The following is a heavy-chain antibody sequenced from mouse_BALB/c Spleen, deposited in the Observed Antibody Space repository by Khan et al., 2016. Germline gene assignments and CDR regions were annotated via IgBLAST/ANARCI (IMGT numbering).Heavy chain of an antibody. V-gene: IGHV4-1*02. D-gene: IGHD3-1*01. CDR1: GFDFSRYW. J-gene: IGHJ3*01. Sequence: EVKLLESGGGLVQPGGSLKLSCAASGFDFSRYWMSWVRQAPGKGLEWIGEINPDSSTINYTPSLKDKFIISRDNAKNTLYLQMSKVRSEDTALYYCARRAFGTPAWFDYWGQGTLVTVSA. CDR3: ARRAFGTPAWFDY. CDR2: INPDSSTI.